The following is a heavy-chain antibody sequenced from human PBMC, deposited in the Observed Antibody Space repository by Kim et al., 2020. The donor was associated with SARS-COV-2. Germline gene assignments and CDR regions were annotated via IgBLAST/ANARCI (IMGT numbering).Heavy chain of an antibody. CDR3: AKHFGSSGSEFQH. CDR1: GFTFAAYA. V-gene: IGHV3-23*01. Sequence: GGSLRLSCAASGFTFAAYAMSWVRQAPGEGLQWLSGISGSDESTYYADSVKGRFIISRDNSKNTLHLQMDSLRVEDTAAYYCAKHFGSSGSEFQHWGQGT. J-gene: IGHJ1*01. D-gene: IGHD3-22*01. CDR2: ISGSDEST.